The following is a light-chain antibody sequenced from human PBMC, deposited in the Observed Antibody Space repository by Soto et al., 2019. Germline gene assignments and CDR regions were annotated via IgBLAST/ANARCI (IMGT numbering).Light chain of an antibody. V-gene: IGKV3-20*01. CDR1: QSVDSRY. Sequence: EIVLTQSPGSLSLSPGERATLSCRASQSVDSRYLAWYQQKPGQAPRLLIYGASSRATGIPDRFSGSGSGTDFTLTISRLEPEDFAVYYCQQYGSSVLTFGGGTKVEIK. CDR2: GAS. CDR3: QQYGSSVLT. J-gene: IGKJ4*01.